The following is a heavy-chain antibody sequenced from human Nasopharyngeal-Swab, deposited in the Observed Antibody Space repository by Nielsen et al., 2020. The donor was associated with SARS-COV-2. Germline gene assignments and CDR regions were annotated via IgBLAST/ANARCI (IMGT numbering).Heavy chain of an antibody. D-gene: IGHD3-10*01. Sequence: SETLSLTCTVSGGSISSSSYYWGWIRQPPGKGLEWIGEINHSGSTNYNPSLKSRVTISVDTSKNQFSLKLSSVTAADTAVYYCARVDRPGITMVRGVIITPTSYYYYYMDVWGKGTTVTVSS. J-gene: IGHJ6*03. CDR2: INHSGST. CDR3: ARVDRPGITMVRGVIITPTSYYYYYMDV. CDR1: GGSISSSSYY. V-gene: IGHV4-39*07.